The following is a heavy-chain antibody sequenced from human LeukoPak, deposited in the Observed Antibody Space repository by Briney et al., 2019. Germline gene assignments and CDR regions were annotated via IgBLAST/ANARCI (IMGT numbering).Heavy chain of an antibody. V-gene: IGHV3-23*01. J-gene: IGHJ3*01. CDR2: ISGSGDST. CDR1: GVTFSSYA. D-gene: IGHD3-10*01. Sequence: GGSLRLSCVASGVTFSSYAMSWVRQAPGKGLEWVSTISGSGDSTYYADSVKGRFTISRDISKNTLFLQMNSLKVEDTAVYYCARSVRGVIADAFNVWGQGTMVAVSS. CDR3: ARSVRGVIADAFNV.